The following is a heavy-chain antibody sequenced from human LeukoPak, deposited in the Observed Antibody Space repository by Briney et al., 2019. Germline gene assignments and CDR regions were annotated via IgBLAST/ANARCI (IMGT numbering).Heavy chain of an antibody. CDR2: INHRGDIT. CDR1: GYAFTNHY. Sequence: GASVKVSCKAPGYAFTNHYMHWVRRAPGQGPEWMGLINHRGDITTSAQRFQDRITMARDTSTSTDYMELRSLTSEDTAVYYCARGNGSRWPHYHYMDVWGKGTTVIVSS. CDR3: ARGNGSRWPHYHYMDV. J-gene: IGHJ6*03. D-gene: IGHD6-13*01. V-gene: IGHV1-46*01.